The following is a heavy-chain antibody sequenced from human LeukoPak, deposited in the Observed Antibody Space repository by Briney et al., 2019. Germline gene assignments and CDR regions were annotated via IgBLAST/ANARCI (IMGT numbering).Heavy chain of an antibody. Sequence: GGSLRLSCAASGFTFSSYALHWVRQAPGKGLEWVAIISSDGGNKYYTDSVRGRFTISRDNSKNTLYLQMNSLRAEDTAVYYCARDSPITTVVTPLGETNYWGQGTLVTVSS. D-gene: IGHD4-23*01. V-gene: IGHV3-30*04. CDR2: ISSDGGNK. CDR3: ARDSPITTVVTPLGETNY. CDR1: GFTFSSYA. J-gene: IGHJ4*02.